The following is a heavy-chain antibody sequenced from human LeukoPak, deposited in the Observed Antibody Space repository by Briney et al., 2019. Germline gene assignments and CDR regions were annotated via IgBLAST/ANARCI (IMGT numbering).Heavy chain of an antibody. CDR2: ISSSSSYI. Sequence: GGSLRLSCAASGFTFSSYSMNWVRQAPGKGLEWVSSISSSSSYIYYADSVKGRFTISRDNAKDSLFLQMNSLRAEDTAVYYCARDRGVMRGYSGYDYWGQGTLVTVSS. D-gene: IGHD5-12*01. J-gene: IGHJ4*02. CDR1: GFTFSSYS. CDR3: ARDRGVMRGYSGYDY. V-gene: IGHV3-21*04.